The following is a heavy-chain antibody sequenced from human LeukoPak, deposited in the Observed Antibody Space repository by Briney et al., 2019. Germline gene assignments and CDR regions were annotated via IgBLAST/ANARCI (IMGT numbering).Heavy chain of an antibody. Sequence: ASVKVSCKASGYXFTSYGISWVRQAPGQGLEWMGWISAYNGNTNYAQKLQGRVTMTTDTSTSTAYMELRCLRSDDTAVYYCAREHYYGSGGIGFDIWGQGTMVTVSS. CDR1: GYXFTSYG. CDR2: ISAYNGNT. V-gene: IGHV1-18*01. J-gene: IGHJ3*02. CDR3: AREHYYGSGGIGFDI. D-gene: IGHD3-10*01.